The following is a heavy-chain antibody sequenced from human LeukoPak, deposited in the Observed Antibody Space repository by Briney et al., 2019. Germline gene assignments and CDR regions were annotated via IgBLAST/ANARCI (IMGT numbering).Heavy chain of an antibody. CDR3: ARDFPFLGPDRGYSYGSRNYYYYGMDV. CDR2: INPYSGGR. J-gene: IGHJ6*02. Sequence: ASVKVSCKASGYTFTGYYMHWVRQAPGQGLEWMGWINPYSGGRKYEQKFQGRVTMTRDTSISTAYMELSRLRSDDTAVYYCARDFPFLGPDRGYSYGSRNYYYYGMDVWGQGTTVTVSS. CDR1: GYTFTGYY. V-gene: IGHV1-2*02. D-gene: IGHD5-18*01.